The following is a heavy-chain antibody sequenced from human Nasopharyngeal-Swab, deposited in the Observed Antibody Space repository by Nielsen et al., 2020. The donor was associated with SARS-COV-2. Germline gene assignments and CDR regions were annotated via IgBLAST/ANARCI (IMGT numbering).Heavy chain of an antibody. Sequence: SETLSLTCTVSGDSIISYYWSWIRQPPGKGLEWIGYMYYSGSTSHSPSLKSRVTISVDTSKNQFSLKLSSVTAADTAVYYCARGYGSGSSVYFDYWGQGTLVTVSS. J-gene: IGHJ4*02. CDR2: MYYSGST. CDR3: ARGYGSGSSVYFDY. D-gene: IGHD3-10*01. CDR1: GDSIISYY. V-gene: IGHV4-59*01.